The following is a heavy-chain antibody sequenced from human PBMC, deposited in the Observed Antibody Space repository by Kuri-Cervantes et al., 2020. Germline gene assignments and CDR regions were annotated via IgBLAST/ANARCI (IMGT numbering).Heavy chain of an antibody. J-gene: IGHJ4*02. CDR2: IYYSGST. CDR1: VGSVSSGSYY. V-gene: IGHV4-61*01. Sequence: SETLSLTCTVSVGSVSSGSYYWSWIRQPPGKGLEWIGYIYYSGSTNYNPSLKSRVTISVDTSKNQFSLKLSSVTAADTAIYYCARARGRGFTNGGYYFDYWGQGSLVTVSS. D-gene: IGHD2-8*01. CDR3: ARARGRGFTNGGYYFDY.